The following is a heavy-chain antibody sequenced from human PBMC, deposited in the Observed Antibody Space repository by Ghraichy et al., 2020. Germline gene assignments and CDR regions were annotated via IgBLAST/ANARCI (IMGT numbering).Heavy chain of an antibody. CDR3: ARDGSGYDSLSLDS. CDR2: IHYSGST. J-gene: IGHJ4*02. V-gene: IGHV4-59*01. D-gene: IGHD5-12*01. Sequence: SETLSLTCTISGGFISSYYWNWIRQPPGKGLEWVGYIHYSGSTNSKSSLKSRVTISVDTSKNQFYLKMRSGTAADTAVYYCARDGSGYDSLSLDSWGQGTLVTVSS. CDR1: GGFISSYY.